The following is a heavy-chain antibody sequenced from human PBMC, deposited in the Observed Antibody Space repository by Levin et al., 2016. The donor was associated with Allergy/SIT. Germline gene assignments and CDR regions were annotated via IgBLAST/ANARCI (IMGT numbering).Heavy chain of an antibody. V-gene: IGHV4-61*08. CDR3: TPYYYDSSGYYYPWFDP. CDR1: GGSISSGDYY. CDR2: IYYSGEH. D-gene: IGHD3-22*01. J-gene: IGHJ5*02. Sequence: SETLSLTCTVSGGSISSGDYYWSWIRQPPGKGLEWIGYIYYSGEHQLQPSLKSRVTISVDTSKNQFSLKLSSVTAEDTAVYYCTPYYYDSSGYYYPWFDPWGQGTLVTVSS.